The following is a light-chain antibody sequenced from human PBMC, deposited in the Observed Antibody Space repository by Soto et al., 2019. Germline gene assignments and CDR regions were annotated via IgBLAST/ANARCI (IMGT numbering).Light chain of an antibody. V-gene: IGLV1-40*01. CDR1: SSNIGAGYD. CDR3: QSYDSSLSGYV. J-gene: IGLJ1*01. Sequence: QSVLTQPPSVSGAPGQRVTISCTGSSSNIGAGYDVHWYQQLPGTAPKLLIYANSIRPSGVPDRFSGSKSGTSASLAITGLRAEEEADYYCQSYDSSLSGYVFGTGTKLTVL. CDR2: ANS.